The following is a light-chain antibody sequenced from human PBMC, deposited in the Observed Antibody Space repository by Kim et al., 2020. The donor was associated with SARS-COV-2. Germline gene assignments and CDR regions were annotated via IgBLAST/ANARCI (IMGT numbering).Light chain of an antibody. CDR1: RSIDTY. Sequence: ASVGDRVTITCRASRSIDTYLNWYQQKVGKAPKLLIYAASSLQSGVPSRRSGSGSGTDFTLTISSLQPEDFATYYCQQSYSTPFTFGGGTKVDIK. CDR2: AAS. CDR3: QQSYSTPFT. V-gene: IGKV1-39*01. J-gene: IGKJ4*01.